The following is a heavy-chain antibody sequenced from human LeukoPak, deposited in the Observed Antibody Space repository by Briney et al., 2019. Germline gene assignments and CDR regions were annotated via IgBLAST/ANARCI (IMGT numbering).Heavy chain of an antibody. CDR1: GFTFSSYG. J-gene: IGHJ4*02. CDR3: AKDEVHGGYYSTNCDY. CDR2: ISGSGGST. V-gene: IGHV3-23*01. D-gene: IGHD3-3*01. Sequence: AGGSLRLSCAASGFTFSSYGMSWVRQAPGKGLEWVSAISGSGGSTYYADSVKGRFTISRDNSKNTLYLQMNSLRAEDTAVYYCAKDEVHGGYYSTNCDYWGQGTLVTVSS.